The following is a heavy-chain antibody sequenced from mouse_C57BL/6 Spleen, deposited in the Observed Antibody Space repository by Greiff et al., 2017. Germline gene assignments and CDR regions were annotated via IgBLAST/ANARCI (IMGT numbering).Heavy chain of an antibody. Sequence: QVQLQQPGAELVKPGASVKMSCKASGYTFTSYWITWVKQRPGQGLEWIGDIYPGSGSTNYNEKFKSKATLTVDTSSCTAYMQLSSLTTEDSAVYYCARSLAYRPDYWGQGTTLTGSS. D-gene: IGHD2-14*01. CDR1: GYTFTSYW. CDR2: IYPGSGST. V-gene: IGHV1-55*01. CDR3: ARSLAYRPDY. J-gene: IGHJ2*01.